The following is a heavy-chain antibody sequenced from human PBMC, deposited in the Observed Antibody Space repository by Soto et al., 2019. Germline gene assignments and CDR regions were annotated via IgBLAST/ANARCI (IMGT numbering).Heavy chain of an antibody. V-gene: IGHV4-61*08. Sequence: QVQLQESGPGLVKPSETLSLTCTVSGGSVSSGGYYWSWIRQPPGKGLEWIGYIYYSGSTNYNPSLKSRVTTSVDTSKNQFSLKLSSVTAADTAVYYCARAPSYCISTSCYGYYYGMDVWGQGTTVTVSS. D-gene: IGHD2-2*01. J-gene: IGHJ6*02. CDR3: ARAPSYCISTSCYGYYYGMDV. CDR1: GGSVSSGGYY. CDR2: IYYSGST.